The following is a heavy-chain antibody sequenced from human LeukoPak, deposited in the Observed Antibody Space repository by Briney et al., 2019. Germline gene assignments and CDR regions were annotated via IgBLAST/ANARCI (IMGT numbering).Heavy chain of an antibody. Sequence: GESLKVSCKGSGYSFTSYWIGWVCQMPGKGLEWMGIIYPGDSDTRYSPSFQGQVTISADKSISTAYLQWSSLKASDTAMYYCARHRYYYDSSALRYYGMDVWGQGTTVTVSS. J-gene: IGHJ6*02. V-gene: IGHV5-51*01. D-gene: IGHD3-22*01. CDR1: GYSFTSYW. CDR2: IYPGDSDT. CDR3: ARHRYYYDSSALRYYGMDV.